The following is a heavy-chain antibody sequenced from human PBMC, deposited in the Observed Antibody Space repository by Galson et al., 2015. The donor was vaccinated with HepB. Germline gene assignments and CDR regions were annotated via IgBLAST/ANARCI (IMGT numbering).Heavy chain of an antibody. V-gene: IGHV4-39*01. D-gene: IGHD3-10*01. Sequence: TLSLTCTVSGGSISSSSYYWGWIRQPPGKGLEWIGSIYYSGSTYYNPSLKSRVTISVDTSKNQFSLKLSSVTAADTAVYYCATTLLLWFGEFNWFDPWGQGTLVTVSS. CDR3: ATTLLLWFGEFNWFDP. CDR2: IYYSGST. CDR1: GGSISSSSYY. J-gene: IGHJ5*02.